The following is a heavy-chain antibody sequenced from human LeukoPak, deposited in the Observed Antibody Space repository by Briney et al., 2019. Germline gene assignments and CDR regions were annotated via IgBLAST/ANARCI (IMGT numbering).Heavy chain of an antibody. CDR3: ARDLKRGYSSGRYSWGTGSSNDY. Sequence: PGRSLRLSCAASGFTFSSYAMHWVRQAPGKGLEWVAVISYDGSNKYYADSVKGRLTISRDNSKNTLYLQMNSLRAEDTAVYYCARDLKRGYSSGRYSWGTGSSNDYWGQGTLVTVSS. CDR2: ISYDGSNK. J-gene: IGHJ4*02. V-gene: IGHV3-30*04. D-gene: IGHD6-19*01. CDR1: GFTFSSYA.